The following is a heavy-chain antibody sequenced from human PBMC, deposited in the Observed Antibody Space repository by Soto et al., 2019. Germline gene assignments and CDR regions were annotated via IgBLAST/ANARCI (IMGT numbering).Heavy chain of an antibody. Sequence: EVQLVESGGGLIQPGGSLRLSCAASGFTVSSNYMSWVRQAPGKGLEWVSVIYSGGSTYYADSVKGRFTISRDNSKNTLYLQMNSLRAEDTAVYYCARDSGQLWLAGAFDIWGQGTMVTVSS. J-gene: IGHJ3*02. CDR3: ARDSGQLWLAGAFDI. V-gene: IGHV3-53*01. CDR2: IYSGGST. CDR1: GFTVSSNY. D-gene: IGHD5-18*01.